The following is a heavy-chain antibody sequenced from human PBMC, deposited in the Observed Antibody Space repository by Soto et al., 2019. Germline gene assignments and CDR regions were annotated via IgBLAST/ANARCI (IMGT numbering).Heavy chain of an antibody. CDR2: INTHNGNT. V-gene: IGHV1-18*04. Sequence: QVQLVQSGSEMKKPGASVNVSCKASGYTFTAYGITWVRQAPGQGLECMGWINTHNGNTNYAQKFQGRVTMTTDTSASTAYMELKAVISADTAGYSCARGVAVADVDYFDFWGQGTLVTVSS. D-gene: IGHD6-19*01. J-gene: IGHJ4*02. CDR3: ARGVAVADVDYFDF. CDR1: GYTFTAYG.